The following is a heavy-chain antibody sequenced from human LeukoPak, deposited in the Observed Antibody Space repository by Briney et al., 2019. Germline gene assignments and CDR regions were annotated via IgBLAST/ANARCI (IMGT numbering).Heavy chain of an antibody. J-gene: IGHJ4*02. CDR3: ARQRRGYYDSSGYFTRNLNYFDY. D-gene: IGHD3-22*01. CDR2: IKQEGSEK. Sequence: GGSLRLSCAASGFTFSSYWMSWVRQAPGKGLEWVANIKQEGSEKYYVDSVKGRFTISRDNAKNSLCLQMNSLRAADTAVYYCARQRRGYYDSSGYFTRNLNYFDYWGQGTLSPSPQ. V-gene: IGHV3-7*01. CDR1: GFTFSSYW.